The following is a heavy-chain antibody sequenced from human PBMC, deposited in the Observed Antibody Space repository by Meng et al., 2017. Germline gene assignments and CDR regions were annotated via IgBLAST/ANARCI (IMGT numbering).Heavy chain of an antibody. CDR3: ARLRFGTAPYYYYGMDV. J-gene: IGHJ6*02. CDR2: TYYRSKWYN. V-gene: IGHV6-1*01. D-gene: IGHD1-1*01. CDR1: GDSVSSNSAA. Sequence: SQTLSLTCAISGDSVSSNSAAWNWIRQSPSRGLEWLGRTYYRSKWYNDYAVSVKSRITINPDTSKNQLSLQLNSVTPEGTAVYYCARLRFGTAPYYYYGMDVWGQGTMVTVSS.